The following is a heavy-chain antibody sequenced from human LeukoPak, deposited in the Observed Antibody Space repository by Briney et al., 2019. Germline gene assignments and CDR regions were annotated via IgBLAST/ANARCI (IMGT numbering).Heavy chain of an antibody. D-gene: IGHD5-12*01. CDR3: ARDIVAGIDY. CDR1: GGSFSGYY. J-gene: IGHJ4*02. Sequence: NSSETLSLTCAVYGGSFSGYYWSWIRQPPGKGLEWIGEINHSGSTNYNPSLKSRVTISVDTSKNQFSLKLSSVTAAGTAVYYCARDIVAGIDYWGQGTLVTVSS. V-gene: IGHV4-34*01. CDR2: INHSGST.